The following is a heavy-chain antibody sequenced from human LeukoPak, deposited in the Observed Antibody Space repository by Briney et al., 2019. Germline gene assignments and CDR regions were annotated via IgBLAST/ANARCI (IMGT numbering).Heavy chain of an antibody. CDR3: ATPRGSSGRVGAFDI. CDR1: GYTFTSYG. D-gene: IGHD6-19*01. J-gene: IGHJ3*02. Sequence: ASVTVSCKASGYTFTSYGISWVRQAPGQGLEWMGWISAYNGNTNYAQKLQGRVTMTTDTSTSTAYMELRSLRSDDTAVYYCATPRGSSGRVGAFDIWGQGTMVTVSS. CDR2: ISAYNGNT. V-gene: IGHV1-18*01.